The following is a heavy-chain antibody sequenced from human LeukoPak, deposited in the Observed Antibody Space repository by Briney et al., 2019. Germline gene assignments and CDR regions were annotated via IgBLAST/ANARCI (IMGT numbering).Heavy chain of an antibody. V-gene: IGHV5-51*01. J-gene: IGHJ4*02. CDR2: IYPGDSDT. D-gene: IGHD5-24*01. CDR1: GYNYSIYW. CDR3: ARPAGDGYNYFDY. Sequence: GESLKISCKSSGYNYSIYWIAWVRQMPGKGLEWMGIIYPGDSDTRYSPSFQGQVTIAADKFISTAYLQWNSLKASDTAMYYCARPAGDGYNYFDYWGQGTLVTVSS.